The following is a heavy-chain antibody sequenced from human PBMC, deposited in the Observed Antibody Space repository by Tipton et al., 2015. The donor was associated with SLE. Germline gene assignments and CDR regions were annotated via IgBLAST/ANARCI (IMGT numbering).Heavy chain of an antibody. J-gene: IGHJ4*02. V-gene: IGHV3-53*05. D-gene: IGHD4/OR15-4a*01. CDR2: ISIGGNT. Sequence: GSLRLSCAASGFTVSSHYMTWVRQTPEKGLEWVSVISIGGNTFYADSVKGRFTISRDNSKNTLYLQMNNLRPEDTAVYYCVKDHDYGSYFFDSWGQGTPVTVSS. CDR3: VKDHDYGSYFFDS. CDR1: GFTVSSHY.